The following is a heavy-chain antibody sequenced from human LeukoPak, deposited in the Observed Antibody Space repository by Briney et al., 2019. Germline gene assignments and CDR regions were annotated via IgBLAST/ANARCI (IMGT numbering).Heavy chain of an antibody. J-gene: IGHJ4*02. CDR2: IKGDGSHT. V-gene: IGHV3-74*01. Sequence: GGSLRLSCAASGFTSSSFYMEWVRQAPGKGLEWVSRIKGDGSHTTYADSVKGRFTISRDNPKNTLYLQMNYLRVEDTAVYYCSYDHFYYWSRGTLVTVSS. CDR1: GFTSSSFY. D-gene: IGHD2-21*01. CDR3: SYDHFYY.